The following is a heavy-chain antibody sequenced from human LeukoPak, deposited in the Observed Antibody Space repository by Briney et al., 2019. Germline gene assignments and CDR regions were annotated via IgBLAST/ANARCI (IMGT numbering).Heavy chain of an antibody. CDR2: INSDGSST. CDR3: ARVDRVPVATFDY. CDR1: GFTFSSYW. J-gene: IGHJ4*02. D-gene: IGHD5-12*01. Sequence: PGGSLRLSCAASGFTFSSYWMHWVRQAPGKGLVWVSRINSDGSSTSYADSVKGRFTISRDNAKNTLYLQMNSLRAEDTAVYYCARVDRVPVATFDYWGQGTLVTVSS. V-gene: IGHV3-74*01.